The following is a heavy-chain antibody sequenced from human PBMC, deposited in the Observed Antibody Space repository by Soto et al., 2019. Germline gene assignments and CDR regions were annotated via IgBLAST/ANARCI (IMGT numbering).Heavy chain of an antibody. J-gene: IGHJ5*02. D-gene: IGHD6-13*01. CDR1: GGSITSGGYY. CDR2: TYYTGIT. Sequence: SETLSLTCKVSGGSITSGGYYWSWIRQHPVKGLEGIGYTYYTGITYYNPSLKGRVTISLDTYQSHFSLSLTSVTAADTAIYYCAAGGSTWYGDHWLDPWGQGTLVTVSS. V-gene: IGHV4-31*03. CDR3: AAGGSTWYGDHWLDP.